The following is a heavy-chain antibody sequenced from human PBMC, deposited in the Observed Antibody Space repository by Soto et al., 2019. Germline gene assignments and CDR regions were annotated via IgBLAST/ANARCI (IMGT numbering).Heavy chain of an antibody. Sequence: GGSLRLSCAASGFTFSSYEMNWVRQAPGKGLEWVSYISSSGSTIYYADPVKGRFTISRDNAKNSLYLQMNSLRAEDTAVYYCARGTNPLRYYDSSGYPHWGQGTLVTVSS. V-gene: IGHV3-48*03. CDR1: GFTFSSYE. CDR3: ARGTNPLRYYDSSGYPH. D-gene: IGHD3-22*01. CDR2: ISSSGSTI. J-gene: IGHJ1*01.